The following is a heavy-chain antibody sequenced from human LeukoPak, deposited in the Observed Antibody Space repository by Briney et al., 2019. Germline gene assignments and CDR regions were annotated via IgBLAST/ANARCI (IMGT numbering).Heavy chain of an antibody. CDR3: ARDRIQQGYVDY. D-gene: IGHD2-15*01. CDR2: INEDGSEK. V-gene: IGHV3-7*01. J-gene: IGHJ4*02. CDR1: GFTLTRYW. Sequence: GGSLRLSCAASGFTLTRYWMSWVRQAPGKGPEWVANINEDGSEKYYLDSVRGRFTFSRDNAKNTLYLQMSSLRAEDTAVYYCARDRIQQGYVDYWGQGTLVTVSS.